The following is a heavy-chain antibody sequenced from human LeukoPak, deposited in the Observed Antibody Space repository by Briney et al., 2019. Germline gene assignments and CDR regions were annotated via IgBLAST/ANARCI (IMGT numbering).Heavy chain of an antibody. D-gene: IGHD3-10*01. CDR1: GFTFSRYT. J-gene: IGHJ4*02. Sequence: AGGSLRLSCAASGFTFSRYTMNWVRQAPGKGLEWVSSISSSSSYIYYADSVKGRFTISRDNAKNSLYLQMNSLRAEDTAVYYCARDSSPGLPTDYWGQGTLVTVSS. V-gene: IGHV3-21*01. CDR2: ISSSSSYI. CDR3: ARDSSPGLPTDY.